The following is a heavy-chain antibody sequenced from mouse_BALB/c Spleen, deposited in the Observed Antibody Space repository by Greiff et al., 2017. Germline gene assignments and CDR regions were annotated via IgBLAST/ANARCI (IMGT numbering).Heavy chain of an antibody. D-gene: IGHD2-1*01. V-gene: IGHV1-82*01. Sequence: VQLQQSGPELVKPGASVKISCKASGYAFSSSWMNWVKQRPGQGLEWIGRIYPGDGDTNYNGKFKGKATLTADKSSSTAYMQLSSLTSVDSAVYFCASRNGNSYYAMDYWGQGTSVTVSS. CDR3: ASRNGNSYYAMDY. CDR2: IYPGDGDT. CDR1: GYAFSSSW. J-gene: IGHJ4*01.